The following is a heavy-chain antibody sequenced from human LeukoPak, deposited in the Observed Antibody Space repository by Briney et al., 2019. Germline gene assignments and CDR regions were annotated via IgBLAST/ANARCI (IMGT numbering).Heavy chain of an antibody. CDR1: GYSFTSYW. Sequence: GESLKISCKGSGYSFTSYWIGWVRQMPGKGREWMGIIYPGDSDTRYSPSFQGQVTISADKSISTAYLQWSSLKASDTAMYYCARHQGSSWARGLSYYYMDVWGKGTTVTVSS. CDR3: ARHQGSSWARGLSYYYMDV. CDR2: IYPGDSDT. D-gene: IGHD6-13*01. J-gene: IGHJ6*03. V-gene: IGHV5-51*01.